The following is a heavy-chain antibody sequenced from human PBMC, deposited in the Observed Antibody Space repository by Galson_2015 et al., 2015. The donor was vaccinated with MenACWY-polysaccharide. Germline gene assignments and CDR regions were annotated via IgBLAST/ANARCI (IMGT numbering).Heavy chain of an antibody. J-gene: IGHJ6*02. CDR3: MRSYCDRTTCYGMDV. CDR2: ISYDATNR. Sequence: SLRLSCAASGFTFSSYAMHWVRQAPGKGLEWVAVISYDATNRYYADSVKGRSTISRDNSNNALYLQMNSLGPEDTALYYCMRSYCDRTTCYGMDVWGQGTTVTVSS. V-gene: IGHV3-30-3*01. CDR1: GFTFSSYA. D-gene: IGHD2/OR15-2a*01.